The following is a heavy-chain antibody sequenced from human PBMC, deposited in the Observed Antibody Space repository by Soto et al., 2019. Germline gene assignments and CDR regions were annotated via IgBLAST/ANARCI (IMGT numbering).Heavy chain of an antibody. V-gene: IGHV3-23*01. D-gene: IGHD6-19*01. CDR2: ISGSGGST. CDR3: AKGNWEWLVLPGAFDY. CDR1: GFTFSSYA. Sequence: EVQLLESGGGLVQPGGSLRVSCAASGFTFSSYAMSWVRQAPGKGLEWVSAISGSGGSTYYADSVKGRFTISRDNSKNTLYLQMNSLRAEDTAVYYCAKGNWEWLVLPGAFDYWGQGTLVTVSS. J-gene: IGHJ4*02.